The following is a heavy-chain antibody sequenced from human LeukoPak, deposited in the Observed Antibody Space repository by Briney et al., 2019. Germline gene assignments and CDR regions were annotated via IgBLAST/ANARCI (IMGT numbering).Heavy chain of an antibody. D-gene: IGHD3-3*01. CDR1: GFTFSSYT. Sequence: GGSLRLSCAASGFTFSSYTMNWVRQAPGEGLEWVSYISSSSSTIYYADSVKGRFTISRDNAKNSLYLQMNSLRAEDTAVYYCATTPPRVYDFWSGYPPDYFDYWGQGTLVTVSS. V-gene: IGHV3-48*01. CDR2: ISSSSSTI. J-gene: IGHJ4*02. CDR3: ATTPPRVYDFWSGYPPDYFDY.